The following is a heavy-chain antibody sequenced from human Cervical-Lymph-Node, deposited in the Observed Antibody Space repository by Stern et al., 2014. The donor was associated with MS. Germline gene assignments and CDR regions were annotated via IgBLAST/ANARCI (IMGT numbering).Heavy chain of an antibody. D-gene: IGHD6-13*01. CDR1: GLTFDDYA. J-gene: IGHJ3*02. Sequence: EVQLVQSGGGLVQPGRSLRLSCAVSGLTFDDYAMHWVRQAPGKGLEWVPGISWNSDNIGYAESVKGRFTISRDNVKNSLYLQMNTLRPEDTAFYYCAKDGSSSLTGGAFDIWGQGTMVTVSS. CDR2: ISWNSDNI. V-gene: IGHV3-9*01. CDR3: AKDGSSSLTGGAFDI.